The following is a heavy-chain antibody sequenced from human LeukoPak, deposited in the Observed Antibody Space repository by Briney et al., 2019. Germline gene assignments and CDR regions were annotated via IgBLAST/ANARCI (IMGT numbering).Heavy chain of an antibody. D-gene: IGHD2-15*01. Sequence: PSETLCLSCAVSGGSFSGDYLSWIRQPPGKGLEWGGEINHSGSTNYNPYPTSRATISVETSKKQFSRKLSSITAADTAVYYCARENVVVVLAIFYWYVYLSGRGTLGTAS. CDR2: INHSGST. V-gene: IGHV4-34*01. CDR3: ARENVVVVLAIFYWYVYL. CDR1: GGSFSGDY. J-gene: IGHJ2*01.